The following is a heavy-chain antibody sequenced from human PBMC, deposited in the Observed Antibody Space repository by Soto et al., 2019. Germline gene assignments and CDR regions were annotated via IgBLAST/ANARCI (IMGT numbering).Heavy chain of an antibody. D-gene: IGHD3-3*01. V-gene: IGHV1-18*01. CDR1: GYTFTSYG. Sequence: GASVKVSCKASGYTFTSYGINWVRQAPGQGLEWMGWISAYNGNTNYAQKLQGRVTMTTDTSTSTAYMELRSLRSDDTAVYYCARVSDDFWSGFGYYYYYGMDVWGQGTTVTVSS. CDR2: ISAYNGNT. CDR3: ARVSDDFWSGFGYYYYYGMDV. J-gene: IGHJ6*02.